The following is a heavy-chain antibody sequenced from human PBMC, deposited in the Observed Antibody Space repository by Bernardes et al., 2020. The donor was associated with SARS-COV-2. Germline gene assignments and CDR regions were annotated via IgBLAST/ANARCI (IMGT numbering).Heavy chain of an antibody. CDR1: GGSISGYY. V-gene: IGHV4-59*08. J-gene: IGHJ4*02. D-gene: IGHD3-9*01. Sequence: SEALSLTCIVSGGSISGYYWSWIRLPPGKGLEWIGYTSHRGSTKYSPSLESRVTISVDTSKNQFSLRLTSVTAADTAIYFCARTLGMTGPDYWGQGTLVTVSS. CDR3: ARTLGMTGPDY. CDR2: TSHRGST.